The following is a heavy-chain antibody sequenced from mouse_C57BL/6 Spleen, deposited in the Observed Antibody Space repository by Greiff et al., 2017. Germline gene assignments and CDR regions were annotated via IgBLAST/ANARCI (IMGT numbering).Heavy chain of an antibody. V-gene: IGHV1-82*01. CDR1: GYAFSSSW. D-gene: IGHD1-2*01. CDR2: IYPGDGDT. Sequence: QVQLQQSGPELVKPGASVKISCKASGYAFSSSWMNWVKQRPGKGLEWIGRIYPGDGDTNYNGKFKGKATLTADKSSSTAYMQLSSLTSEDSAVYFFARSLLRSFDVWGTGTTVTVSS. CDR3: ARSLLRSFDV. J-gene: IGHJ1*03.